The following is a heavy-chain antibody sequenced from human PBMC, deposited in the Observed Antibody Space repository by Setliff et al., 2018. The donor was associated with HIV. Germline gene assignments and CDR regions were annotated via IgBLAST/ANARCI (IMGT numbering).Heavy chain of an antibody. D-gene: IGHD3-22*01. Sequence: SETLSLTCSVSGGSISNFYWSWIRQPPGKGLEWVGHIYSTGDTNYNPSLKSRVTLPADTSKNQLSLSLTSVTAADPAVYYCARVRLTMIMMVDYFDQWGQGTLVTVSS. CDR3: ARVRLTMIMMVDYFDQ. V-gene: IGHV4-4*07. CDR2: IYSTGDT. J-gene: IGHJ4*02. CDR1: GGSISNFY.